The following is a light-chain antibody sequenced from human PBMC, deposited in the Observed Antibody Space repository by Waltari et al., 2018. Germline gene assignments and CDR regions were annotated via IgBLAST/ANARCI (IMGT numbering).Light chain of an antibody. CDR2: DAS. CDR1: TGAVTSWHY. CDR3: SLSYNGPWV. V-gene: IGLV7-46*01. J-gene: IGLJ3*02. Sequence: QAVVTQEPSLTVSPGGPVTLTCRPSTGAVTSWHYPHWFQQKPGQAPRSPLFDASKKYSWTPARFSGSLLGGKAALTLSGAQPEDEADYYCSLSYNGPWVFGGGTKLTVL.